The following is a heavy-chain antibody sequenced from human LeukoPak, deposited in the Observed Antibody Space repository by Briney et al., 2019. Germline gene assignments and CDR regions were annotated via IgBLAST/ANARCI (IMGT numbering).Heavy chain of an antibody. CDR3: ARGKRGYSYGYFDY. D-gene: IGHD5-18*01. CDR1: GFTFSSYA. Sequence: QPGRSLRLSCAASGFTFSSYAMRWVRQAPGKGLEWVAVISYDGSNKFYADSVKGRFTISRDNSMNTLYLQMNSLRAEDTAVYYCARGKRGYSYGYFDYWGQGALVTVSS. V-gene: IGHV3-30*04. J-gene: IGHJ4*02. CDR2: ISYDGSNK.